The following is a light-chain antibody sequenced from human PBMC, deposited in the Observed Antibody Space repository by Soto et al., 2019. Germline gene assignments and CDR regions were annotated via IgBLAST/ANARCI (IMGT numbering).Light chain of an antibody. J-gene: IGKJ3*01. CDR2: GAS. Sequence: EIVLTQSPGTLSLSPGERATLSCRASQSVSSSYLAWYQQKPGQAPRLLIYGASSRATGIPDRFSGSGSGTDFIITISRLEPEDFAVYYCQQYGSSPLVTFGPGTKVDIK. CDR3: QQYGSSPLVT. V-gene: IGKV3-20*01. CDR1: QSVSSSY.